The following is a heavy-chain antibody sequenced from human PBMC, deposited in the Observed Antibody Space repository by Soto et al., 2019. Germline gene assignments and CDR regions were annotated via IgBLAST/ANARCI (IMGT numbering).Heavy chain of an antibody. CDR3: ARLAYTCGFTFDY. J-gene: IGHJ4*02. D-gene: IGHD5-18*01. Sequence: QVQLQESGPGLVKPSETLSLTCTVSGGSISSDYWTWIRQPPGERLEWIGYIYYNGNTNYNSSLKSRVTISIDTSKNQFSLKLNSVTAADTAVYFCARLAYTCGFTFDYWGRGTLVTVSS. CDR1: GGSISSDY. CDR2: IYYNGNT. V-gene: IGHV4-59*01.